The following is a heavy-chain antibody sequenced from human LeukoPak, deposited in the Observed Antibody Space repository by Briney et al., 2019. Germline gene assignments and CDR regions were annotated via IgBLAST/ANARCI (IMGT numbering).Heavy chain of an antibody. V-gene: IGHV3-23*01. CDR2: ISGGGGTP. D-gene: IGHD5-24*01. CDR1: GFTFSSYV. J-gene: IGHJ4*02. CDR3: AKSGYNRFDY. Sequence: GGSLRLSCAASGFTFSSYVMSWVRQAPGKGLEWVSTISGGGGTPYYADSVKGRFTISRDDSKNTLYLQMNSLRAEDTAVYYCAKSGYNRFDYWGQGTLVTVSS.